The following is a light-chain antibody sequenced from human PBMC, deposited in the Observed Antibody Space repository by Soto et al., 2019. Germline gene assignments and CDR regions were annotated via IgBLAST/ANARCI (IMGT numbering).Light chain of an antibody. Sequence: EIVLTQSPGTLSLSPGERATLSCRASQSVSTNLAWYQQKPGQAPRLLIYGASSRATGIPDRFSGSGSGTAFTLTINRLEPEDFALYSCQQYGSSPTFGQGTKVEIK. CDR3: QQYGSSPT. J-gene: IGKJ1*01. CDR2: GAS. V-gene: IGKV3-20*01. CDR1: QSVSTN.